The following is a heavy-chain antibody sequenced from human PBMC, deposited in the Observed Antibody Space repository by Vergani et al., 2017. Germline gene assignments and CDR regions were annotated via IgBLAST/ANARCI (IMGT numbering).Heavy chain of an antibody. CDR2: ISGSGGST. Sequence: VQLVESGGGVVQPGRSLRLSCAASGITFWKFGMHWVRQGPGKGLEWVSGISGSGGSTYYADSVKGRFTISRDNSKNTLYLQMNSLRAEDTAVYYCAKDTNVYSSGRAGYWGQGTLVTVSS. V-gene: IGHV3-23*04. CDR3: AKDTNVYSSGRAGY. D-gene: IGHD6-19*01. CDR1: GITFWKFG. J-gene: IGHJ4*02.